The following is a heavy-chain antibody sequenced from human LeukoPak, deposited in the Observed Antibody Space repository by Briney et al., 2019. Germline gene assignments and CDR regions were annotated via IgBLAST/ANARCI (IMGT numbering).Heavy chain of an antibody. CDR1: GYTLTELS. CDR2: FDPEDGET. V-gene: IGHV1-24*01. CDR3: ARGASYYDSSGYYWLIDY. D-gene: IGHD3-22*01. Sequence: ASVKVSCKVSGYTLTELSMHWVRQAPGKGLEWMGGFDPEDGETIYAQKLQGRVTMTTDTSTSTAYMELRSLRSDDTAVYYCARGASYYDSSGYYWLIDYWGQGTLVTVSS. J-gene: IGHJ4*02.